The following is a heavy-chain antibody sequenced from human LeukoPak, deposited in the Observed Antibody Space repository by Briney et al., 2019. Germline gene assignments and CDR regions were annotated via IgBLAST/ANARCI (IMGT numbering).Heavy chain of an antibody. CDR3: AKDRGSSGWYRPYYFDY. Sequence: GGSLRLSCAASGFTFSSYWMSWVRQAPGKGLEWVANIKQDGSEKYYVDSVKGRFTISRDNSKNTLYLQMNSLRAEDTAVYYCAKDRGSSGWYRPYYFDYWGQGTLVTVSS. CDR1: GFTFSSYW. J-gene: IGHJ4*02. D-gene: IGHD6-19*01. V-gene: IGHV3-7*01. CDR2: IKQDGSEK.